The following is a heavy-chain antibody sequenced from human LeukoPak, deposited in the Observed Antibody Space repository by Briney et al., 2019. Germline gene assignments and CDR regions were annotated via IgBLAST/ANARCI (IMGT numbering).Heavy chain of an antibody. J-gene: IGHJ4*02. D-gene: IGHD2-8*01. V-gene: IGHV1-18*01. CDR2: ISAYNGNT. CDR1: GYTFTSYG. Sequence: ASVKVSCKASGYTFTSYGISWVRQAPGQGLEWMGWISAYNGNTNYAQKLQGRVTMTTDTSTSTAYMELRSLRSDDTAVYYCARDPALEIVLMVYAPSYYFDYWGQGTLVTVSS. CDR3: ARDPALEIVLMVYAPSYYFDY.